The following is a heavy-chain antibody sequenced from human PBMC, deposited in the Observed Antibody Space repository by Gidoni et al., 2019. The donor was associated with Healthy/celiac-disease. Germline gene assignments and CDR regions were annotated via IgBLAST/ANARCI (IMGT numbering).Heavy chain of an antibody. V-gene: IGHV3-23*01. CDR2: ISGSGGST. CDR1: GFTFSSYA. J-gene: IGHJ5*02. Sequence: EVQLLESGGGLVQPGGSLRLSCAAPGFTFSSYAMSWGRQAPGKGLAWVSAISGSGGSTYYADSVKGRFTISRYNSKNTLYLQMNSLRAEDTAVYYCAKSLLPVAGNNWFDPWGQGTLVTVSS. CDR3: AKSLLPVAGNNWFDP. D-gene: IGHD6-19*01.